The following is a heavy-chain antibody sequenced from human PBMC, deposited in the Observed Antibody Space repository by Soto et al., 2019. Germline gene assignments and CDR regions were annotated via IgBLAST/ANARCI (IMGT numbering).Heavy chain of an antibody. J-gene: IGHJ3*02. CDR3: ARDGGYCSSPSPRDCDAFDI. Sequence: ASVKVSCKASGGTFSSYAISWGRHAPGQGLEWMGGIIPIFGTANYAQKFQGRVTITADESTSTAYMELSSLRSEDTAVYYCARDGGYCSSPSPRDCDAFDIWGQGTMVTVSS. V-gene: IGHV1-69*13. D-gene: IGHD2-2*01. CDR1: GGTFSSYA. CDR2: IIPIFGTA.